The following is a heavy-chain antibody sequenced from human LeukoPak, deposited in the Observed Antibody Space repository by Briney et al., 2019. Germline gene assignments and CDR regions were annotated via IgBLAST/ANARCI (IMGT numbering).Heavy chain of an antibody. V-gene: IGHV4-34*01. J-gene: IGHJ6*02. D-gene: IGHD3-9*01. CDR1: GGSFSGYY. Sequence: SETLSLTCAVYGGSFSGYYWSWIRQPPGKGLEWIGEINHSGSTNYNPSLESRVTISVDTSKNQFSLKLSSVTAADTAVYYCARGDYDILTGYYYYGMDVWGQGTTVTVSS. CDR2: INHSGST. CDR3: ARGDYDILTGYYYYGMDV.